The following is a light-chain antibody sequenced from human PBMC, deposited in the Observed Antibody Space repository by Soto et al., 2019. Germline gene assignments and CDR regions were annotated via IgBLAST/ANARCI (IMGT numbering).Light chain of an antibody. J-gene: IGKJ1*01. Sequence: DIQMTQSPSSLSASVGDRVTITCRASQGISNYLAWYQQKPGKGPELLISAASTLQSGVPSRFGGSGFGTDFTLTISSLQPEDVATYYCQKYNTVPWTFGQGTKVEIK. CDR2: AAS. CDR1: QGISNY. V-gene: IGKV1-27*01. CDR3: QKYNTVPWT.